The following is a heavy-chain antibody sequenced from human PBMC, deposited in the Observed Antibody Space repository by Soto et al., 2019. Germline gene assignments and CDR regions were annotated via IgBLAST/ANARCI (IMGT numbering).Heavy chain of an antibody. CDR3: AKEPGGEGY. CDR2: ISWNSGSI. CDR1: GFTFDDYA. V-gene: IGHV3-9*01. D-gene: IGHD3-10*01. Sequence: EVQLVESGGGLVQPGRSLRLSCAASGFTFDDYAMHWVRQAPGKGLEWVSGISWNSGSIGYADSVKGRITISRENGKNSLYPQMNRPGAEDTALYYCAKEPGGEGYWGQGTLVTVSS. J-gene: IGHJ4*02.